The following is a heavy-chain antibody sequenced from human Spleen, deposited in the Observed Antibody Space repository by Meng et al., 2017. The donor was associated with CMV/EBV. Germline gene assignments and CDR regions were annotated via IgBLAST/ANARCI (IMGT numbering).Heavy chain of an antibody. D-gene: IGHD6-6*01. CDR1: GFTFNNYA. Sequence: GESLKISCAASGFTFNNYAMTWVRQAPGKGLEWVSAISGAGGSTYYADSVKGRFTIPRDNSKNTLYLQMNSLRAEDTAVYYCAKDKYSSSSTNDYWGQGTLVTVSS. V-gene: IGHV3-23*01. CDR3: AKDKYSSSSTNDY. J-gene: IGHJ4*02. CDR2: ISGAGGST.